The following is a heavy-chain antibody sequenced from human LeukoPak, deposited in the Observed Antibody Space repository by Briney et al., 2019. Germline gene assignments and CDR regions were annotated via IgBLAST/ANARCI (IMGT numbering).Heavy chain of an antibody. CDR3: ARGLVRQQWLPLGY. CDR2: MYHSGST. CDR1: GYSISSGHY. Sequence: SGTLSLTCTVSGYSISSGHYWGWIRQPPGKGLEWIGSMYHSGSTYYNPPLKSRVTISEDTSKNQFSLKLSSVTAADTAVYYCARGLVRQQWLPLGYWGQGTLVTVSS. D-gene: IGHD6-19*01. J-gene: IGHJ4*02. V-gene: IGHV4-38-2*02.